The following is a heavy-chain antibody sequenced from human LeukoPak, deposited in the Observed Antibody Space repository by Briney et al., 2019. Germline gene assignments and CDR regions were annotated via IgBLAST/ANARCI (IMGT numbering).Heavy chain of an antibody. CDR3: AREKGYSGKLGFDY. CDR2: IKQDGSEK. V-gene: IGHV3-7*01. Sequence: PGGSLRLSCAASGFTFSSYWMSWVRQAPGKGLEWVANIKQDGSEKYYVDSVKGRFTISRDNAKNSLYLQMNSLRAEDTAVYYCAREKGYSGKLGFDYWGQGTLVTVSS. D-gene: IGHD1-26*01. CDR1: GFTFSSYW. J-gene: IGHJ4*02.